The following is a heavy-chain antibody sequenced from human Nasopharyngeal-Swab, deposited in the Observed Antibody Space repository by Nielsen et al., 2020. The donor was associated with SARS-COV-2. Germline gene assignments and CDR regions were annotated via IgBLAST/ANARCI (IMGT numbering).Heavy chain of an antibody. CDR3: ARNVDTAMIYDS. CDR1: GGSISSSSYY. J-gene: IGHJ4*02. V-gene: IGHV4-39*07. D-gene: IGHD5-18*01. Sequence: SETLSLTCTVSGGSISSSSYYWGWIRQPPGKGLEWIGSIYYSGSTYYNPSLKSRVTISVDTSKNQFSLKVNSVTAADTAVYYCARNVDTAMIYDSWGQGTLVTVSS. CDR2: IYYSGST.